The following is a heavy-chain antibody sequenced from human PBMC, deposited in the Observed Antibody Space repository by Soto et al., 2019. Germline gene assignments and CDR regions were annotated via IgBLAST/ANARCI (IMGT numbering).Heavy chain of an antibody. CDR1: GFTFSSYG. Sequence: GGSLRLSCAASGFTFSSYGMHWVRQAPGKGLEWVAVISYDGSNKYYADSVKGRFTISRDNSKNTLYLQMNSLRAEDTAVYYCAKDRRGFLEWLSVNVWGQGTLVTVSS. CDR2: ISYDGSNK. CDR3: AKDRRGFLEWLSVNV. J-gene: IGHJ4*02. D-gene: IGHD3-3*01. V-gene: IGHV3-30*18.